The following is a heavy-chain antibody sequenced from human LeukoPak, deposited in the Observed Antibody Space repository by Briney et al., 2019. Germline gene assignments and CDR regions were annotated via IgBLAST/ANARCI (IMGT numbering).Heavy chain of an antibody. Sequence: PGGSLRLSCAASGFTLSSYAMTWVRQAPGKGLEWVSTISGSASSTYYADSVKGRFTISRDNSRNTLYLQMNSLRAEDTALYYCAKLGFDSRPYWGQGALVTVSS. CDR2: ISGSASST. CDR1: GFTLSSYA. CDR3: AKLGFDSRPY. J-gene: IGHJ4*02. V-gene: IGHV3-23*01. D-gene: IGHD5-12*01.